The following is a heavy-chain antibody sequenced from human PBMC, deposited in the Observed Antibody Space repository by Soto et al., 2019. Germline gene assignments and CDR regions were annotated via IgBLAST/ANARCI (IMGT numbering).Heavy chain of an antibody. CDR2: IYHSGST. V-gene: IGHV4-4*02. CDR3: ARVSGSYYYGMEV. CDR1: GGSISSSNC. J-gene: IGHJ6*02. Sequence: QVQLQESGPGLVKPSGTLSLTCAVSGGSISSSNCWSWVRQPPGKGLEWIGAIYHSGSTNVNPSLKSRVTISVDKSKNQFSLKLNSVTAAYTDVYYCARVSGSYYYGMEVWCQGTTVTVSS.